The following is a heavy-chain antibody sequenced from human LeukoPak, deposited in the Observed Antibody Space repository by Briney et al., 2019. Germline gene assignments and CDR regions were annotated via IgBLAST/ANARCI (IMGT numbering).Heavy chain of an antibody. Sequence: SVKVSCKASGYRFTGYYLHWVRQAPGQGLEWMGGIIPIFGTANYAQKFQGRVTITADESTSTAYMELSSLRSEDTAVYYCARSVLRYFDWLARDYYYYGMDVWGQGTTVTVSS. CDR3: ARSVLRYFDWLARDYYYYGMDV. V-gene: IGHV1-69*13. J-gene: IGHJ6*02. D-gene: IGHD3-9*01. CDR2: IIPIFGTA. CDR1: GYRFTGYY.